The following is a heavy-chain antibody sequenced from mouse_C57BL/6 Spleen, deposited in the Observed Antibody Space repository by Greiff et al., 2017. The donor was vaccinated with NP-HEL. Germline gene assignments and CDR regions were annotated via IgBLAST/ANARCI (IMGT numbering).Heavy chain of an antibody. CDR1: GYTFTDYE. J-gene: IGHJ3*01. CDR3: TKGAY. CDR2: IDPETGGT. V-gene: IGHV1-15*01. Sequence: QVQLQQSGAELVRPGASVTLSCKASGYTFTDYEMHWVKQTPVHGLEWIGAIDPETGGTSYNQKFKGKAILTADNSSSTAYMKLRSLTTEDSAVYCCTKGAYWGQGTLVTVSA.